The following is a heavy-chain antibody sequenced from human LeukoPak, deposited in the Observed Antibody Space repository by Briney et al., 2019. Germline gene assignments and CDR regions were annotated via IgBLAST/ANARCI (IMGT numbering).Heavy chain of an antibody. Sequence: GGSLRLSCAASGFTFSSYSMNWVRQAPGKGLEWVSSISSSSSYIYYADSVKGRFTISRDNSKNTLYLQMNSLRAEDTAVYYCATKYRLTGEYDYYYYYMDVWGKGTTVTVSS. V-gene: IGHV3-21*04. CDR3: ATKYRLTGEYDYYYYYMDV. CDR2: ISSSSSYI. D-gene: IGHD7-27*01. J-gene: IGHJ6*03. CDR1: GFTFSSYS.